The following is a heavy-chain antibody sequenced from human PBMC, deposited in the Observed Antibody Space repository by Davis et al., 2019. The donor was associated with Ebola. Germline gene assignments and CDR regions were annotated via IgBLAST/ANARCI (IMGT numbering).Heavy chain of an antibody. CDR1: GGTFSSYA. D-gene: IGHD1-26*01. CDR3: ARDSEWELLVYWGWFEP. CDR2: IIPIFGTA. V-gene: IGHV1-69*05. J-gene: IGHJ5*02. Sequence: SVKVSCKASGGTFSSYAISWVRQAPGHGLEWMGGIIPIFGTANYAQKFQGRVTMTTDTSTSTAYMELRSLRSDDTAVYYCARDSEWELLVYWGWFEPWGQGTLVTVSS.